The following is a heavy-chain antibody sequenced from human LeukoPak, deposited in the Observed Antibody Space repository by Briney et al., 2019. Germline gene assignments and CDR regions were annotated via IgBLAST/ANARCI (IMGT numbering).Heavy chain of an antibody. Sequence: RTGGSLRLSCAASGFTFSSYWMHWVRQAPGKGLVWVSHINSDGSSTTYADSVKGRFTISRDNAKNTLYLQMNSLRAEDTAVYYCARDRPGYCSGGSCYNTNTFDYWGQGTLVTVSS. V-gene: IGHV3-74*01. CDR1: GFTFSSYW. CDR3: ARDRPGYCSGGSCYNTNTFDY. CDR2: INSDGSST. D-gene: IGHD2-15*01. J-gene: IGHJ4*02.